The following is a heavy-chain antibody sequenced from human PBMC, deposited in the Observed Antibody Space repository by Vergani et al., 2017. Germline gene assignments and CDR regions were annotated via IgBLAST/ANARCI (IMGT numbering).Heavy chain of an antibody. Sequence: QVQLVQSGAEVKKPGASVKVSCKASGYTFTSYYMNWVRQAPGQGLEWMGIINPSGGSTSYARKFQVRVTMTRDTSTSTVYMELSSLRSEDTAVYYCARYSRDSYNWGRLGYYFDYWGQGTLVTVSA. D-gene: IGHD5-24*01. V-gene: IGHV1-46*03. CDR2: INPSGGST. CDR1: GYTFTSYY. CDR3: ARYSRDSYNWGRLGYYFDY. J-gene: IGHJ4*02.